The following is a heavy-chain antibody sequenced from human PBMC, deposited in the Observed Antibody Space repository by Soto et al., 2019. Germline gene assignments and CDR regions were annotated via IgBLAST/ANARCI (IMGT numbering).Heavy chain of an antibody. V-gene: IGHV1-69*02. CDR3: ARVDYYDSSGFN. D-gene: IGHD3-22*01. CDR1: GGTFSSYT. Sequence: QVQLVQSGAEVKKPGSSVKVSCKASGGTFSSYTISWVRQAPGQVLEWMGRIIPILGIANYAQKFQGRVTITADKSTSTAYMELSSLRSEDTAVYYCARVDYYDSSGFNWGQGTLVTVSS. J-gene: IGHJ4*02. CDR2: IIPILGIA.